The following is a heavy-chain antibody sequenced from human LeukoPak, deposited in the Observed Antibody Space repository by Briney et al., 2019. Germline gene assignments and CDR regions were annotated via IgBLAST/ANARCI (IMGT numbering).Heavy chain of an antibody. V-gene: IGHV3-15*01. Sequence: GGSLRLSCVGSGFTFSNAWMSWVRQAPGKGLEWVGRIKSKSDGGTIDYAAPVKGRFTISRDDSRNTLHLQMNSLKTEDTAVYYCTTRRQDGWWGQGTLVTVS. D-gene: IGHD2-15*01. CDR2: IKSKSDGGTI. J-gene: IGHJ4*02. CDR3: TTRRQDGW. CDR1: GFTFSNAW.